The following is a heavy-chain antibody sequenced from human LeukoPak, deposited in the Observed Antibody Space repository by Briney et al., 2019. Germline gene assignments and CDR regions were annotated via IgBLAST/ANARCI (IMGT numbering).Heavy chain of an antibody. CDR2: ISSSGDTI. CDR1: GFTFSQYP. CDR3: TRDPSYYYDSTGYN. J-gene: IGHJ4*02. D-gene: IGHD3-22*01. Sequence: PGGSLRLSCAASGFTFSQYPMNWVRQAPGKGLEWVSKISSSGDTIYYAGSVKGRFTISRDNAKNSLYLQMNSLRAEDTAVYHCTRDPSYYYDSTGYNWGQGTLVTVSS. V-gene: IGHV3-48*01.